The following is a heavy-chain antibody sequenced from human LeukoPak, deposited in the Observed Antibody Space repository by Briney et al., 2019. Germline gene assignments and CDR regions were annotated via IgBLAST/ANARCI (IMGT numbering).Heavy chain of an antibody. D-gene: IGHD5-18*01. Sequence: PSENLSLTCTGSGGSISSYYWSWIRQPPGKGLEWIGYIYYGGSTNYDPSLKSRVTISVDTSKNQFSLKLSSVTAADTAVYYCARNTYRYSYGPVYMDVWGKGTTVTVSS. V-gene: IGHV4-59*01. CDR1: GGSISSYY. CDR2: IYYGGST. CDR3: ARNTYRYSYGPVYMDV. J-gene: IGHJ6*03.